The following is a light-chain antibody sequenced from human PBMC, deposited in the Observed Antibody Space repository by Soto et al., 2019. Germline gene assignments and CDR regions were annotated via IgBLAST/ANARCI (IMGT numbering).Light chain of an antibody. CDR3: QSYDSSLSALV. V-gene: IGLV1-40*01. CDR2: GNS. J-gene: IGLJ2*01. CDR1: SSNIGAGYD. Sequence: QSVLTQPPSVSGAPGQRVTISCTGSSSNIGAGYDVHWYQQLPGTAPKLLIYGNSNRPSGVPDRFSGSKSGTSASLAITGLQAEDEAVYYCQSYDSSLSALVFGGGTKLTVL.